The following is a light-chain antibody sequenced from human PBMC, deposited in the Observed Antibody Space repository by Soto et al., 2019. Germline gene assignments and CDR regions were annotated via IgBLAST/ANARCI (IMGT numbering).Light chain of an antibody. CDR1: QSISNY. CDR3: QQYGSSYT. V-gene: IGKV3-20*01. J-gene: IGKJ2*01. CDR2: VAS. Sequence: EIVLTQSPGTLSLSPGERATLSCRASQSISNYLAWYQQKPGQAPRLLIYVASSRATAIPDRFSGSGLGTDLTLIISRLEPEDFSVYYCQQYGSSYTFGQGTKVDIK.